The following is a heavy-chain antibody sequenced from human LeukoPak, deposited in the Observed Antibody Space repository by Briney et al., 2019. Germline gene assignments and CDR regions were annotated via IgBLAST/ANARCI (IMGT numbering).Heavy chain of an antibody. Sequence: GGSLRLSCAASGFTSTNAWMSWVRQAPGKGLEWVGRIKSKIDGGTTDYAAPVKGRFTISRDDSKNTLYLQMNSLKTEDTAVYYCTTDHQTTVSPYYYYYYMDVWGKGTTVTVSS. J-gene: IGHJ6*03. CDR3: TTDHQTTVSPYYYYYYMDV. V-gene: IGHV3-15*01. D-gene: IGHD4-11*01. CDR2: IKSKIDGGTT. CDR1: GFTSTNAW.